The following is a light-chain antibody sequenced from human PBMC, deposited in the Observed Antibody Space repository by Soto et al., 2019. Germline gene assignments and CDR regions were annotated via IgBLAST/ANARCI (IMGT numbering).Light chain of an antibody. J-gene: IGKJ2*01. Sequence: EIVLTQSPGTLSLSPGERATLSCRTSQSVSNTYLAWYQQKPGQAPRLLIYHASSRATGIPGRFSGSGSGTDFTLTISRLEPEDFAVYYCQQYGTSPPVYAFGQGPKLEI. CDR1: QSVSNTY. CDR2: HAS. V-gene: IGKV3-20*01. CDR3: QQYGTSPPVYA.